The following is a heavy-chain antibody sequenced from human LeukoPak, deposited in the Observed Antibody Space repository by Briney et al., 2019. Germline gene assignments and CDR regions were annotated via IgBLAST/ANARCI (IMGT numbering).Heavy chain of an antibody. Sequence: ASVKVSCKASGYTFTSYGISWVRQAPGQGLEWMGWISAYKGYTNYAQKLQGRVTMTTDTSTSTAYMELRSLRSDDTAVYYCARGDSSGYSQHRAASDIWGQGTMVSVSS. CDR2: ISAYKGYT. V-gene: IGHV1-18*01. CDR3: ARGDSSGYSQHRAASDI. J-gene: IGHJ3*02. CDR1: GYTFTSYG. D-gene: IGHD3-22*01.